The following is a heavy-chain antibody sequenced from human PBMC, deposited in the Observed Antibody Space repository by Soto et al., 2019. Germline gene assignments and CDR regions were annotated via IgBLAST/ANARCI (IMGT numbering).Heavy chain of an antibody. J-gene: IGHJ3*02. D-gene: IGHD4-17*01. CDR1: GGSISSSSYY. V-gene: IGHV4-39*01. CDR2: IYYSGSI. CDR3: ARPLGDYDAFDI. Sequence: SETLSLTCTVSGGSISSSSYYWGWIRQPPGKGLEWIGSIYYSGSIYYNPSLKSRVTISVDTSKNQFSLKLSSVTAADTAVYYCARPLGDYDAFDIWGQGTMVTVSS.